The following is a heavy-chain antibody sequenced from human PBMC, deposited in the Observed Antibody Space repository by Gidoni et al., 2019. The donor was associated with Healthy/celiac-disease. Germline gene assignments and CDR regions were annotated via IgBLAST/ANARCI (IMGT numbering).Heavy chain of an antibody. CDR3: ARDRSGYDYFDY. V-gene: IGHV3-21*01. J-gene: IGHJ4*02. D-gene: IGHD5-12*01. Sequence: EVQLVESGGGLFKPGGSLRLSCAASGFTFRSYSMNWVSPAPGKGLEWVSSISSRSSYIYYADSVKCRFTISRDNAKNSLYLQMNSLRAEDTAVYYCARDRSGYDYFDYWGQGTLVTVSS. CDR2: ISSRSSYI. CDR1: GFTFRSYS.